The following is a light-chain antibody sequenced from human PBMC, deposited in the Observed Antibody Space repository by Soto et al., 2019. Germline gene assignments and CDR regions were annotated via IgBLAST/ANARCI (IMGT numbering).Light chain of an antibody. CDR3: QHYSSYSKT. CDR1: QSISTW. V-gene: IGKV1-5*01. CDR2: DAS. J-gene: IGKJ1*01. Sequence: DIQMTQTPSPLSASVGDSVTITCRASQSISTWLAWYQQQPGKAPNLLIYDASSLKSGVPSRFSGSGSGTEFTLTITGLQPDDFATFYCQHYSSYSKTFGQGTKVEIK.